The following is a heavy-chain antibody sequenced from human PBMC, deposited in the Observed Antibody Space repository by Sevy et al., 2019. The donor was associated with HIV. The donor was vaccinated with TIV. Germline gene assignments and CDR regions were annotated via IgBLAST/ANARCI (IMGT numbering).Heavy chain of an antibody. Sequence: ASVKVSCKVSGYTLTKLSMHWVRQTPGKGLEWMTTFDPEDGDPEDGKTIYAQKFLGSVAMTEDTSTDTADMELSSLRSEDTAVYYCATTKDYYDSSGYPFDSWGQGTLVTVSS. D-gene: IGHD3-22*01. V-gene: IGHV1-24*01. J-gene: IGHJ4*02. CDR1: GYTLTKLS. CDR3: ATTKDYYDSSGYPFDS. CDR2: FDPEDGDPEDGKT.